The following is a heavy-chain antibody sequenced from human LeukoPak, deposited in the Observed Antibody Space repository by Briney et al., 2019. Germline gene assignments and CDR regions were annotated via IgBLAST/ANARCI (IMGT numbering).Heavy chain of an antibody. CDR2: ISGSGGST. CDR3: AKDDSGYDYFGPNDY. CDR1: GFTFSSYA. J-gene: IGHJ4*02. V-gene: IGHV3-23*01. D-gene: IGHD5-12*01. Sequence: GGSLRLSCAASGFTFSSYAMSWVRQAPGKGLEGVSAISGSGGSTYYADSVKGRFTISRDNSKNTLYLQMNSLRAEDTAVYYCAKDDSGYDYFGPNDYWGQGTLVTVSS.